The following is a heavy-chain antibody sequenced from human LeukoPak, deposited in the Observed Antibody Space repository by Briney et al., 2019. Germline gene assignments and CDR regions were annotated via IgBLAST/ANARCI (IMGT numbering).Heavy chain of an antibody. V-gene: IGHV3-23*01. D-gene: IGHD3-10*01. J-gene: IGHJ4*02. CDR3: AKGKEYYGSGSYYDGYFDY. CDR1: GFTFSSYA. Sequence: GGSLRLSCAASGFTFSSYAMSWVRQAPGKGLEWVSAISGSGGSTYYADSVKGRFTISRDNSKNTLYLQMNSLRAEDTAVYYCAKGKEYYGSGSYYDGYFDYWGQGTLVTVSS. CDR2: ISGSGGST.